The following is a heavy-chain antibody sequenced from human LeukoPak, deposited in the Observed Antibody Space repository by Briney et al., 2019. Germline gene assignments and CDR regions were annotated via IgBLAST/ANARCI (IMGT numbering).Heavy chain of an antibody. CDR2: ISHDGII. J-gene: IGHJ4*02. Sequence: PGGSLRLSCETAGFTFSSYVMHWVRRTPGKGLVWVSRISHDGIISYADSVEGRFTISRDNAKNTLTLQMNSLRVEDTAVYYCARGYGSGNYYRAVVDYWGQGALVTVSS. CDR1: GFTFSSYV. V-gene: IGHV3-74*01. CDR3: ARGYGSGNYYRAVVDY. D-gene: IGHD3-10*01.